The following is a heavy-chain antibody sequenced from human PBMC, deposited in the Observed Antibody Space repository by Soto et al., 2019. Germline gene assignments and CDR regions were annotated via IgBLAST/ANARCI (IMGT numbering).Heavy chain of an antibody. Sequence: QVQLVQSGAEVKKSGSSVKVFCKASGGTFSSYAISWVRQAPGQGLEWMGGIIPVFGTANYAQKFQGRVTSTADESTSTAYREVSSLRSEDTVGYYWARAARASSGYRGVWFDPWGQGTLVTVSS. CDR3: ARAARASSGYRGVWFDP. D-gene: IGHD3-22*01. CDR1: GGTFSSYA. CDR2: IIPVFGTA. V-gene: IGHV1-69*01. J-gene: IGHJ5*02.